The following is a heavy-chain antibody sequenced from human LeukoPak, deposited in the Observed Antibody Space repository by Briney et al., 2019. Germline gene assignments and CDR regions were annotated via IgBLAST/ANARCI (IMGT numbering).Heavy chain of an antibody. D-gene: IGHD5-18*01. J-gene: IGHJ4*02. V-gene: IGHV3-23*01. Sequence: TGGSLRLSCAASGFTFSSYAMSWVRQAPGKGLEWVSAISGSGGSTYYADSVKGRFTISRDNSKNTLYLQMNSLRAEDTAVYYCAKGVDVDTAMVTVLHYWGQGTLVTVSS. CDR2: ISGSGGST. CDR1: GFTFSSYA. CDR3: AKGVDVDTAMVTVLHY.